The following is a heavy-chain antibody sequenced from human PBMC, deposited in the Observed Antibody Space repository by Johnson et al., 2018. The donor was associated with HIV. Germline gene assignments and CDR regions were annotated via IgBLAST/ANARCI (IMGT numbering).Heavy chain of an antibody. D-gene: IGHD3-22*01. CDR3: AQGASITMIVAVVRAFDI. CDR2: IRYDGSNK. J-gene: IGHJ3*02. CDR1: GFTFSSYG. V-gene: IGHV3-30*02. Sequence: QVQLVESGGGLVQPGRSLRLSCAASGFTFSSYGMHWVRQAPGKGLEWVALIRYDGSNKYYADSVKGRFTISRDNSKNTLYLQMNSLRAEDTAVYYCAQGASITMIVAVVRAFDIWGQGTMVTVSS.